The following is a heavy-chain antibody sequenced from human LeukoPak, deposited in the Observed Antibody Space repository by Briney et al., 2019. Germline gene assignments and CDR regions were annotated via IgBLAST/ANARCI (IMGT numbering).Heavy chain of an antibody. V-gene: IGHV4-34*01. CDR1: GGSFSGYY. CDR3: ARTRGGAGMALTFHFDY. D-gene: IGHD6-13*01. Sequence: SETLSLTCAVYGGSFSGYYWGWIRQPPGKGLEWIGTIYYSGGTYHNPSLESRVTISVDTSKNHFSLKLSSVTAADTAVYYCARTRGGAGMALTFHFDYWGQGTLVTVSS. CDR2: IYYSGGT. J-gene: IGHJ4*02.